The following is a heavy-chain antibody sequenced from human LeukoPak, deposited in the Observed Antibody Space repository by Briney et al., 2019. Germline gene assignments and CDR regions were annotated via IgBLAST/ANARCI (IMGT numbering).Heavy chain of an antibody. J-gene: IGHJ4*02. V-gene: IGHV1-69*05. CDR2: IIPIFGTA. CDR1: GGTFSSYA. CDR3: ARVKEGMATIFDY. D-gene: IGHD5-24*01. Sequence: SVKVSCKASGGTFSSYAISWVRQAPGQGLEWMGGIIPIFGTANYAQKFQGRVTITTDGSTSTAYMELSSLRSEDTAVYYCARVKEGMATIFDYWGQGTLVTVSS.